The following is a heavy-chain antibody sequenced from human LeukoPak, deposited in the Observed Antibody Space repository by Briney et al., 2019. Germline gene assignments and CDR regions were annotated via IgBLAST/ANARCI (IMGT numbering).Heavy chain of an antibody. Sequence: SETLSLTCSVSGGSMSGDYWNWVRQTPGKTLEWIGYVFYRGTTNYNPSLKSRVTVSIDTSKNQFSLTLTSVITADTAIYYCARGRSARRWDLPHLDLWSRGTLVTVSS. J-gene: IGHJ5*02. V-gene: IGHV4-59*01. CDR3: ARGRSARRWDLPHLDL. D-gene: IGHD2-15*01. CDR1: GGSMSGDY. CDR2: VFYRGTT.